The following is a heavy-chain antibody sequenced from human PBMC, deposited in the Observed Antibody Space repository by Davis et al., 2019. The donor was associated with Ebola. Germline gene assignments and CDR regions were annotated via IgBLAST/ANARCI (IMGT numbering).Heavy chain of an antibody. D-gene: IGHD6-19*01. CDR1: GFTVSSNY. CDR3: ARLGGSGWGTPFDP. CDR2: IYYSGST. V-gene: IGHV4-39*01. Sequence: ESLKISCAASGFTVSSNYMSWVRQAPGKGLEWIGSIYYSGSTYYNPSLKSRVTISVDTSKNQFSLKLSSVTAADTAVYYCARLGGSGWGTPFDPWGQGSLVTVSS. J-gene: IGHJ5*02.